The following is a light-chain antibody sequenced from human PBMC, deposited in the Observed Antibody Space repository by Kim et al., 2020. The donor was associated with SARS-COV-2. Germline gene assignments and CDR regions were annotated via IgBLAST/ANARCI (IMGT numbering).Light chain of an antibody. V-gene: IGLV3-21*04. CDR3: QVWDSSSDHPRWV. J-gene: IGLJ3*02. CDR1: NIGSKS. CDR2: YDS. Sequence: GKPARITCGGNNIGSKSVHWYQQKPGQAPVLVIYYDSDRPSGIPERFSGSNSGNTATLTISRVEAGDEADYYCQVWDSSSDHPRWVFGGGTQLTVL.